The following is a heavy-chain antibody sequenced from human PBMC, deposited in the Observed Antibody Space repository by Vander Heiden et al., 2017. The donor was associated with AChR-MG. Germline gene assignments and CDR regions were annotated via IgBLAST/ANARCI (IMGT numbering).Heavy chain of an antibody. D-gene: IGHD5-12*01. Sequence: EVQLVETGGGLIQPGGSLRLSCAASGFTVSSNYMSWVRPAPGKGLEWVSVIYSGGSTYYADSVKGRFTISRDNSKNTLYLQMNSLRAEDTAVYYCARGGSGYGFYFDYWGQGTLVTVSS. V-gene: IGHV3-53*02. J-gene: IGHJ4*02. CDR3: ARGGSGYGFYFDY. CDR1: GFTVSSNY. CDR2: IYSGGST.